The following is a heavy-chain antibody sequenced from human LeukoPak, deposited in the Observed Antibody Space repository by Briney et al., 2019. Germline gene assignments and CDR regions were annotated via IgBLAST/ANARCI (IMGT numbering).Heavy chain of an antibody. J-gene: IGHJ4*02. CDR2: ISYDGSNK. D-gene: IGHD3-16*01. V-gene: IGHV3-30-3*01. Sequence: GRSLRLSCAASGFTFSSYAMHWVRQAPGKGLEWVAVISYDGSNKYYADSVKGRFTISRDNSKNTLYLQMNSLRAEDTAVYYCARALGGDYVDYWGQETLVTVSS. CDR1: GFTFSSYA. CDR3: ARALGGDYVDY.